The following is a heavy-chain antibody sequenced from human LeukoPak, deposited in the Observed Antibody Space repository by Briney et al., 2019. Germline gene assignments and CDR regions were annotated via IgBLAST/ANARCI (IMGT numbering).Heavy chain of an antibody. CDR2: ISYDGSNK. CDR3: ARGVVVVVAANLDY. V-gene: IGHV3-30-3*01. CDR1: GCTFSSYA. Sequence: GRSLRLSCAASGCTFSSYAMHWVRQAPGKGLEWVAVISYDGSNKYYADSVKGRFTISRDNSKNTLYLQMNSLRAEDTAVYYCARGVVVVVAANLDYWGQGTLVTVSS. J-gene: IGHJ4*02. D-gene: IGHD2-15*01.